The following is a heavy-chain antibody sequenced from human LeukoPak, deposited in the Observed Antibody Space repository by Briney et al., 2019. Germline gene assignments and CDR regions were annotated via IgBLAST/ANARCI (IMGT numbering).Heavy chain of an antibody. D-gene: IGHD1-26*01. Sequence: GASVKVSCNVSGYTFTSYDINWVRHATGQGLEWMGWMNPNIGNTGYGQNFQGRVTITRDTSITTAYMELSSLRSEDTAAYYCVRGLWELDSWGQGTLVTVSS. V-gene: IGHV1-8*03. J-gene: IGHJ4*02. CDR3: VRGLWELDS. CDR2: MNPNIGNT. CDR1: GYTFTSYD.